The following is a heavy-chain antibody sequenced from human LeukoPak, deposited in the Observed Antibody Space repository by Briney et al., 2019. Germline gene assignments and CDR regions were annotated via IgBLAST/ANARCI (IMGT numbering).Heavy chain of an antibody. CDR1: GGSISSYY. J-gene: IGHJ5*02. V-gene: IGHV4-59*01. D-gene: IGHD3-3*01. CDR2: IYYSGST. Sequence: SETLSLTCTVSGGSISSYYWSWIRQPPGKGLEWIGYIYYSGSTNYNPSLKSRVTISVDTSKNQFSLKLSSVTAADTAVYYCAQNQEDTYYDFWRGFDPWGQGTLVAVSS. CDR3: AQNQEDTYYDFWRGFDP.